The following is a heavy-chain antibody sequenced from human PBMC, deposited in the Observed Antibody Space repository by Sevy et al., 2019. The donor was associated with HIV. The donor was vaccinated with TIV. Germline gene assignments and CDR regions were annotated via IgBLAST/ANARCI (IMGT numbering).Heavy chain of an antibody. CDR2: LSASGDQT. J-gene: IGHJ5*02. Sequence: GGSLRLSCAASGFRFRNYAMTWVRQSPGMGLEWVSSLSASGDQTRYAESVKGRFTISRDNSKDTLYLKMNSLRAEDAGVYYCAKGGVYSPSENWFGPWGQGNLVTVSS. D-gene: IGHD3-10*01. CDR1: GFRFRNYA. V-gene: IGHV3-23*01. CDR3: AKGGVYSPSENWFGP.